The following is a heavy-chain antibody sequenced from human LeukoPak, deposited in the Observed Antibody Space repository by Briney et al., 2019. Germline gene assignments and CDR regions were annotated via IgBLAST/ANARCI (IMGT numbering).Heavy chain of an antibody. Sequence: GGSLRLSCAASGFTFSSYWMSWVRQAPGKGLEWVANIKQDGSEKYYVDSVKGRFTISRDNAKNSLYLQMNSLRVEDTAVYYCARRSCSGGSCYPIVDHWGQGTLVTVSS. J-gene: IGHJ4*02. CDR1: GFTFSSYW. CDR2: IKQDGSEK. V-gene: IGHV3-7*01. CDR3: ARRSCSGGSCYPIVDH. D-gene: IGHD2-15*01.